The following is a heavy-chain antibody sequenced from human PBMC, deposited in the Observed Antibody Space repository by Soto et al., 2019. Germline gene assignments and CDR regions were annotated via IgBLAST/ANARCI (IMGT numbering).Heavy chain of an antibody. CDR2: IWYDGSNK. V-gene: IGHV3-33*01. J-gene: IGHJ3*02. CDR1: GFTFSSYG. D-gene: IGHD1-20*01. Sequence: QVQLVESGGGVVQPGRSLRLSCAASGFTFSSYGMHWVRQAPGKGLEWLAVIWYDGSNKYYADSVKGRFTISRDNSKNTLYLQMNSLRAEDTAVYYCARVTGHTLYDAFDIWGQGTMVTVSS. CDR3: ARVTGHTLYDAFDI.